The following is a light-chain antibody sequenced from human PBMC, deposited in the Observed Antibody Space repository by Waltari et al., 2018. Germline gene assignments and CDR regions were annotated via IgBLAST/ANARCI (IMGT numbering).Light chain of an antibody. V-gene: IGLV2-8*01. CDR1: SSAVGRYNY. CDR3: SSYVGSNNYV. Sequence: QSALTQPPSASGSPGQSVTISCTGTSSAVGRYNYVSWYQQHPGKAPKLLIYAVSKRPLGFPDRFSGSKSGNTASLTVSGLQAEDEADYYCSSYVGSNNYVFGTGTKVTVL. CDR2: AVS. J-gene: IGLJ1*01.